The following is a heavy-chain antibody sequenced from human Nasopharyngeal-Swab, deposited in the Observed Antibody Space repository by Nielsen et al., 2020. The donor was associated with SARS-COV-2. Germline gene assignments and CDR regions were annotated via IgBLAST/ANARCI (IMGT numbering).Heavy chain of an antibody. J-gene: IGHJ4*02. Sequence: SVKVSCQATGNTFTGYYMHWVRQAPGQGLEWMGRINPNSGGTNYAQKFQGRVTMTRDTSISTAYMELSRLRSDDTAVYYCARLYCSGGSCYSSGGDDYWGQGTLVTVSS. V-gene: IGHV1-2*06. CDR1: GNTFTGYY. CDR3: ARLYCSGGSCYSSGGDDY. CDR2: INPNSGGT. D-gene: IGHD2-15*01.